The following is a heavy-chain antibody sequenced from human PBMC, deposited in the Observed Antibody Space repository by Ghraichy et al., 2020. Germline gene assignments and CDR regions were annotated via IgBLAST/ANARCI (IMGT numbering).Heavy chain of an antibody. Sequence: LSLTCVVSGYIFCQYRSSWACKTPGPGLEWVGNINESGSERFYMGSVEGRVIISRDNDKKLLYLQMDSLTARETGVYYSARNDTAETADYWGQGTPVTGSS. CDR1: GYIFCQYR. V-gene: IGHV3-7*04. D-gene: IGHD2-21*02. CDR3: ARNDTAETADY. CDR2: INESGSER. J-gene: IGHJ4*02.